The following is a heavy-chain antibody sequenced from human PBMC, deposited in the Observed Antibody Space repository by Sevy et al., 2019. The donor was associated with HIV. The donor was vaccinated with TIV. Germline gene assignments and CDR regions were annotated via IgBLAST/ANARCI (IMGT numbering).Heavy chain of an antibody. CDR1: GFTFSDAW. J-gene: IGHJ4*02. V-gene: IGHV3-15*01. Sequence: GGSLRLSCAASGFTFSDAWVSWVRQAPGKGLEWVGRVRGKGDGGTAEYAAPLKGRFSISRDDSKNMVYVQMNSLKTEDTGIYYCTTEGADWGQGTLVTVSS. CDR2: VRGKGDGGTA. CDR3: TTEGAD.